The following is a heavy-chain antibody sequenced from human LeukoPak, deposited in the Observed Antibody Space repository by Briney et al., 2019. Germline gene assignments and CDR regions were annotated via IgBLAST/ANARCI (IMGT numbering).Heavy chain of an antibody. CDR3: TTDLEGISGSYMGY. J-gene: IGHJ4*02. V-gene: IGHV3-15*01. CDR2: IKSKTDGGTT. Sequence: GGSLRLSCAASGFTFNNAWMSRVRQTPGKGLEWVGRIKSKTDGGTTDYAAPVKGRFTVSRDDSKDTLYLQMNSLKTEDTAVYYCTTDLEGISGSYMGYWGQGTLVTVSS. D-gene: IGHD1-26*01. CDR1: GFTFNNAW.